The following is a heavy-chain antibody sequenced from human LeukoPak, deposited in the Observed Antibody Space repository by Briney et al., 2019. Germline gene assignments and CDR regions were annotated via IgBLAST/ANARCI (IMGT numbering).Heavy chain of an antibody. CDR3: ARYYYDSSGYYRGGFDY. J-gene: IGHJ4*02. CDR2: IYHSGST. D-gene: IGHD3-22*01. CDR1: GGSISSGGYY. V-gene: IGHV4-30-2*01. Sequence: SQTLSLTCTVSGGSISSGGYYWSWIRQPPGKGLVWIGYIYHSGSTYYNPSLKSRVTISVDRSKNQFSLKLSSVTAADTAVYYCARYYYDSSGYYRGGFDYWGQGTLVTVSS.